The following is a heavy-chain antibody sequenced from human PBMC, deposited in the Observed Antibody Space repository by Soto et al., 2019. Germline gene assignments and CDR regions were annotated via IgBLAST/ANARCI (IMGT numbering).Heavy chain of an antibody. CDR1: GGSISGEGYY. CDR2: IHYSGST. CDR3: ARAWTATAGWANWFDR. J-gene: IGHJ5*02. Sequence: QVQLQESGPGLVEPSQTLSLTCTVSGGSISGEGYYWSWIRQYSGRGLEWIGYIHYSGSTYSNPSLKSRVTFSLDTSKSQFFLKLTSVTAADTAVYYCARAWTATAGWANWFDRWGQGTLVTVSS. V-gene: IGHV4-31*03. D-gene: IGHD6-13*01.